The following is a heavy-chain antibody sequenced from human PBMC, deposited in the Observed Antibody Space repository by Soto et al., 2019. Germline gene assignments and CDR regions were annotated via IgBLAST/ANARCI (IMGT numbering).Heavy chain of an antibody. CDR2: ISGSGGST. Sequence: EVQLLESEGGLVQPGGSLRLSCAASGFTFSSYAMSWVRQAPGKGLEWVSAISGSGGSTYYADSVKGRFTISRDNSKNTLYLQMNSLRAEDTAVYYCAKSNSITIFGVVIIPSNWFDPWGQGTLVTVSS. J-gene: IGHJ5*02. V-gene: IGHV3-23*01. D-gene: IGHD3-3*01. CDR1: GFTFSSYA. CDR3: AKSNSITIFGVVIIPSNWFDP.